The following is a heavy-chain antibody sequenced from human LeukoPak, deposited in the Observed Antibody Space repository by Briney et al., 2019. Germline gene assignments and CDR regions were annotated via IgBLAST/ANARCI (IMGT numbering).Heavy chain of an antibody. CDR1: GFTFSGSA. CDR3: TREYCSSTSCYNY. J-gene: IGHJ4*02. V-gene: IGHV3-73*01. Sequence: GGSLRLPCAASGFTFSGSAMHWVRQASGKGLEWVGRIRSKANSYATAYAASVKGRFTISRDDSKNTAYLQMNSLKTEDTAVYYCTREYCSSTSCYNYWGQGTLVTVSS. CDR2: IRSKANSYAT. D-gene: IGHD2-2*02.